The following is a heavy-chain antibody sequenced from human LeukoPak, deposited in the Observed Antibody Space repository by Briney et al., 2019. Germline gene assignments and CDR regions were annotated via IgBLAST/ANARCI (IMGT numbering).Heavy chain of an antibody. CDR3: AKDQGLSSSLDY. J-gene: IGHJ4*02. CDR2: IYSGGST. D-gene: IGHD6-6*01. V-gene: IGHV3-53*01. CDR1: GFTVSNNY. Sequence: GGSLRLSCAASGFTVSNNYMIWVRQAPGKGLEWVSVIYSGGSTYYADSVKGRFTTSRDNPKNTLYLQMNSLRVEDTAVYYCAKDQGLSSSLDYWGQGTLVTVSS.